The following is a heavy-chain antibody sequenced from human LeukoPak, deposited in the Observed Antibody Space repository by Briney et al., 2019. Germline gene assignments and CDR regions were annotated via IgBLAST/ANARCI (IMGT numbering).Heavy chain of an antibody. CDR2: IYTGGTT. V-gene: IGHV3-66*01. CDR3: ARGMGYGDYPFDY. J-gene: IGHJ4*02. CDR1: GFTVSSNY. D-gene: IGHD4-17*01. Sequence: GGSLRLSCAASGFTVSSNYMSWVRQAPGKGLEWVSVIYTGGTTYYADSVKGRFTISRDNSKNTVYLQMNSLRAEDTAVYYCARGMGYGDYPFDYWGQGTLVTVSS.